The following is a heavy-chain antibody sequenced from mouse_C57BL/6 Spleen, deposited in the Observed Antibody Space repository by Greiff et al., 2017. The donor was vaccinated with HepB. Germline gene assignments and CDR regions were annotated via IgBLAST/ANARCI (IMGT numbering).Heavy chain of an antibody. V-gene: IGHV1-18*01. D-gene: IGHD2-3*01. J-gene: IGHJ3*01. CDR3: ARSWDGYFGALFAY. CDR2: INPNNGGT. Sequence: EVQLQESGPELVKPGASVKIPCKASGYTFTDYNMDWVKQSHGKSLEWIGDINPNNGGTIYNQKFKGKATLTVDKSSSTAYMELRSLTSEDTAVYYCARSWDGYFGALFAYWGQGTLVTVSA. CDR1: GYTFTDYN.